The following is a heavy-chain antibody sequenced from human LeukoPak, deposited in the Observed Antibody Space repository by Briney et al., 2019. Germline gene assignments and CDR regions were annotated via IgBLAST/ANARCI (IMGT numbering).Heavy chain of an antibody. V-gene: IGHV3-23*01. CDR2: IAGGGGGI. D-gene: IGHD6-25*01. J-gene: IGHJ4*02. CDR1: GFSFSIYA. Sequence: PGGSLRLSCAASGFSFSIYAMTWVRQAPGKGLEWVSVIAGGGGGIQYADSVKGRFTISRDNSKNTLYVQMNSLRAEDTAIYYCANYLEAAPTRASDDCGQGTLVTVSS. CDR3: ANYLEAAPTRASDD.